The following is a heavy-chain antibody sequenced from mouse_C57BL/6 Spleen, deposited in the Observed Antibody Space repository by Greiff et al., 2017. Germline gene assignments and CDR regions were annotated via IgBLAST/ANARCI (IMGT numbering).Heavy chain of an antibody. CDR2: ISDGGSYT. CDR1: GFTFSSYA. CDR3: ARARISLAFAY. V-gene: IGHV5-4*03. Sequence: EVKLMESGGGLVKPGGSLKLSCAASGFTFSSYAMSWVRQTPEKRLEWVATISDGGSYTYYPDNVKGRFTISRDNAKNNLYLQMSHLKSEDTAMYYCARARISLAFAYWGQGTLVTVSA. J-gene: IGHJ3*01.